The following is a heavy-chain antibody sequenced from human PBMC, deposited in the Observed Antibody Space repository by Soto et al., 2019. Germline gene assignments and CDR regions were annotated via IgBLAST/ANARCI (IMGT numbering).Heavy chain of an antibody. V-gene: IGHV1-3*01. CDR2: INAGNGNT. CDR1: GYTFTSYA. CDR3: AGSDGPLGDY. Sequence: QVQLVQSGAEVKKPGASVKVSCKASGYTFTSYAMHWVRQAPGQSLEWMGWINAGNGNTKYSQKFQGRVTITRDTTASPAYLELASLRSEDTVVDYCAGSDGPLGDYWGQGTLVTVSS. D-gene: IGHD4-17*01. J-gene: IGHJ4*02.